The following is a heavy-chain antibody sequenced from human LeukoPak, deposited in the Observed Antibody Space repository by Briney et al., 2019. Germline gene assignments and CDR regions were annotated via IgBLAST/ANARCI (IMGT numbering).Heavy chain of an antibody. V-gene: IGHV3-21*01. D-gene: IGHD4-17*01. CDR1: GFTFSSYS. CDR3: ARGSSTTVTTLDY. Sequence: PGGSLRLSCAASGFTFSSYSMNWVRQAPGKGLEWVSSISSSSSYIYYADSVKGRFTISRDNSKNTLYLQMNSLRVEDTAVYYCARGSSTTVTTLDYWGQGTLVTVSS. CDR2: ISSSSSYI. J-gene: IGHJ4*02.